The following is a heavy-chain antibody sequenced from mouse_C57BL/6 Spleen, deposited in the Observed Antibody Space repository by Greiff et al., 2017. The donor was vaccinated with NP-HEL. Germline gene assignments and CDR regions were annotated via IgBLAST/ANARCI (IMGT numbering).Heavy chain of an antibody. CDR2: IDPSDSYT. V-gene: IGHV1-69*01. J-gene: IGHJ2*01. D-gene: IGHD1-1*02. CDR3: ARAPLGGYFDY. CDR1: GYTFTSYW. Sequence: QVQLQQPGAELVMPGASVKLSCKASGYTFTSYWMHWVKQRPGQGLEWIGEIDPSDSYTNYNQKFKGKSTLTVDKSSSTAYMQLSSLTSEDSAVYYCARAPLGGYFDYWGQGTTLTVSS.